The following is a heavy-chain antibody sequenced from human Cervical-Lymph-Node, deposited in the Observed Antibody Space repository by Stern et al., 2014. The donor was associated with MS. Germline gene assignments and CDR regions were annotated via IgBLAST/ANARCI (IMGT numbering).Heavy chain of an antibody. J-gene: IGHJ4*02. Sequence: QVQLQESGPGLVKPSETLSLTCTVSGGSISSYFWSWIRQSPGRALEWIGYISHSGSTHSNPSLKSRVTISRDTSKNHLSLKLKSVTAADTAVYYCAREAPGGSGWTPFDYWGQGILVTVSS. CDR2: ISHSGST. CDR3: AREAPGGSGWTPFDY. V-gene: IGHV4-59*01. D-gene: IGHD6-19*01. CDR1: GGSISSYF.